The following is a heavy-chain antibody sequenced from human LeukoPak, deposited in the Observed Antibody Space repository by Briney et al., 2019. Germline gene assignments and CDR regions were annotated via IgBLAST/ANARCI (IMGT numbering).Heavy chain of an antibody. J-gene: IGHJ4*02. CDR3: AKADSGTGAFDY. CDR2: IKEDGSER. Sequence: GGSLRLSCEASAFIFSGHWLNWVRQTPGKGLEWVASIKEDGSERQYVDSVKGRFGISRDNSKNTLYLQMNSLRAEDTAVYYCAKADSGTGAFDYWGQGTLVTVSS. V-gene: IGHV3-7*03. CDR1: AFIFSGHW. D-gene: IGHD2-21*01.